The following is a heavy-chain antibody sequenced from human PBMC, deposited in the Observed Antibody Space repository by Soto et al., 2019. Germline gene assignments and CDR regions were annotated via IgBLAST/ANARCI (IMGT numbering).Heavy chain of an antibody. Sequence: GGSLRLSCAASGFTFSSYEMNWVRQAPGKGLEWVSYISSSGSTIYYADSVKGRFTISRDNAKNSLYLQMNSLRAEDTAVYYCARCPSEFLDYGGQGTLVNVSS. CDR1: GFTFSSYE. CDR2: ISSSGSTI. V-gene: IGHV3-48*03. D-gene: IGHD2-21*01. J-gene: IGHJ4*02. CDR3: ARCPSEFLDY.